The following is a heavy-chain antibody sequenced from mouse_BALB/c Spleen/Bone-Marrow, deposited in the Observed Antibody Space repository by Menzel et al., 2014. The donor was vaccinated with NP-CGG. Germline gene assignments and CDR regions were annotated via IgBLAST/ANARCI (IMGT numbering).Heavy chain of an antibody. CDR3: ARRPHQVGTRPDRYADV. D-gene: IGHD1-1*01. CDR1: GYTLTDYC. CDR2: IYPGRGTP. V-gene: IGHV1-84*02. Sequence: VTLKESGHELVKPGASVKISCKASGYTLTDYCIHWVKQKHGQGLEWIGWIYPGRGTPHDNAKFTGTATLTVDTSSNTAFMQLRSLTAEGTALYFCARRPHQVGTRPDRYADVWGAGTT. J-gene: IGHJ1*01.